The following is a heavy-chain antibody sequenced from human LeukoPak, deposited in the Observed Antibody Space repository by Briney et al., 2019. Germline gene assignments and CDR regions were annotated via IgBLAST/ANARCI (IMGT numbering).Heavy chain of an antibody. CDR3: ATDFYDST. J-gene: IGHJ5*02. D-gene: IGHD2/OR15-2a*01. V-gene: IGHV3-15*07. CDR2: IRSNSDGGAI. Sequence: PGGSLRLSCATSGFNFDNAWMNWVRQAPGKGLEWVGRIRSNSDGGAIDYAAPMKGRFALSRDDSKNMLYLQMNSLQTEDTAMYYCATDFYDSTWGQGTLVTVSS. CDR1: GFNFDNAW.